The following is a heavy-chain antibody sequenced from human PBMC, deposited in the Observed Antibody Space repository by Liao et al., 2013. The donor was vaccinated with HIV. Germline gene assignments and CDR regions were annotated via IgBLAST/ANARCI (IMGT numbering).Heavy chain of an antibody. V-gene: IGHV4-4*07. J-gene: IGHJ4*02. CDR2: VSASGGT. D-gene: IGHD3-10*01. Sequence: QVQMQESGPTLVKPSETLSLTCTVSGGSISSYNWNWIRQPAGKGLQWIGRVSASGGTVYNPSLKSRVTMSVDTSKNQFSLNLNSVTAADTAIYYCARGGISVDYWGQGTLVTVSS. CDR3: ARGGISVDY. CDR1: GGSISSYN.